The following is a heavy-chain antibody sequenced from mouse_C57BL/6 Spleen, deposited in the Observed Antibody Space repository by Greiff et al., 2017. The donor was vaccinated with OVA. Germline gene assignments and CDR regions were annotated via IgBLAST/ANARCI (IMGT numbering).Heavy chain of an antibody. CDR1: GYAFTNYL. CDR3: ARNAGIRGFAY. CDR2: INPGSGGT. Sequence: QVQLQQSGAELVRPGTSVKVSCKASGYAFTNYLIEWVKQRPGQGLEWIGVINPGSGGTNYNEKFKGKATLTADKSSSTTYMQLSSLTSEDSAVYVCARNAGIRGFAYWGQGTLVTVSA. D-gene: IGHD3-1*01. J-gene: IGHJ3*01. V-gene: IGHV1-54*01.